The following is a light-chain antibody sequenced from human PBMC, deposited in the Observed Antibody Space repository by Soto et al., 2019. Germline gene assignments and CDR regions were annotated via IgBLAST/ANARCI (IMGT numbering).Light chain of an antibody. V-gene: IGKV3-20*01. CDR2: GAS. J-gene: IGKJ2*01. CDR3: QQYGSSPYT. Sequence: DIVLTQSPCTLSLSPGDRATLSCRASQSVSSSYFGWYQQKPAQAPRLLIYGASSMATGIPERFSGSGSGTDFTLTISRLEPDDFAVYYCQQYGSSPYTFGQGTKLEIK. CDR1: QSVSSSY.